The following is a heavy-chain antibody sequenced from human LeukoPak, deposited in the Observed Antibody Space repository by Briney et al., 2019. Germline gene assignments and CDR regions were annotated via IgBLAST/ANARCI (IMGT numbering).Heavy chain of an antibody. J-gene: IGHJ4*02. CDR1: GFTFDDYA. Sequence: GGSLRLSCAASGFTFDDYAMHWVRQAPGKGLEWVSGITWNSGVIRYADSVKGRFTVSRDNAMDSLYLGMNSLRVEDTAFYFCVKDRTYDSTGSYFDYWGQGTLVAVSS. D-gene: IGHD3-22*01. CDR3: VKDRTYDSTGSYFDY. CDR2: ITWNSGVI. V-gene: IGHV3-9*01.